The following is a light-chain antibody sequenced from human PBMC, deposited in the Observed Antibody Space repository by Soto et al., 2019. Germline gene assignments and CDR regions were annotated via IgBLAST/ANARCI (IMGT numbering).Light chain of an antibody. CDR2: AAS. J-gene: IGKJ3*01. V-gene: IGKV1-39*01. CDR1: QTISNY. Sequence: DIQMTQSPSSLSASVGDRVTINCRASQTISNYLNWYQEKPGKAPKLLIYAASNLQSGVPSRFSGSGSGTEFTLTISNLQPEDFATYYCQNTHSTPFTFGPGPKVDI. CDR3: QNTHSTPFT.